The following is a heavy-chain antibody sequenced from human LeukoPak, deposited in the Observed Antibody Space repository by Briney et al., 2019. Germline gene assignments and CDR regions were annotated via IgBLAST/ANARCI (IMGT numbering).Heavy chain of an antibody. CDR3: VRQAVSGDSGIAY. V-gene: IGHV3-74*01. CDR1: GFTFSNYW. Sequence: PGGSLRLSCAASGFTFSNYWMHWVRQAPGKGLEWVSRINPDGSSSNYADSVKGRFTMSRDNAKRMVYLQMDGLRAEDTAVFSCVRQAVSGDSGIAYWGRGVLVTVSS. CDR2: INPDGSSS. J-gene: IGHJ4*02. D-gene: IGHD4-17*01.